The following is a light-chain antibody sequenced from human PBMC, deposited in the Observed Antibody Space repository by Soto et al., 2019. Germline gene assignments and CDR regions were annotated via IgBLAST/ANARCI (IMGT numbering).Light chain of an antibody. CDR1: QSISSW. CDR3: QQYNSYSRT. Sequence: IQLTQSTSSLSASVGDRVTITCRASQSISSWLAWYQQKPGKAPKLLIYDASSLESGVPSRFSGSGSGTEFTLTISSLQPDHFATYYCQQYNSYSRTFGQGAKV. CDR2: DAS. J-gene: IGKJ1*01. V-gene: IGKV1-5*01.